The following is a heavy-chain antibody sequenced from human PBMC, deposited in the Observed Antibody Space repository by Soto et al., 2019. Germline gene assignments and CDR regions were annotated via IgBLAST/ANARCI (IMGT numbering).Heavy chain of an antibody. CDR2: IYYSGST. V-gene: IGHV4-39*01. D-gene: IGHD2-2*01. Sequence: SETLSLTCTVSGGSISSSSYYWGWIRQPPGKGLEWIGSIYYSGSTYYNPSLKSRVTISVDTSKNQFSLKLSSVTAADTAVYYCARHVGCSSTSCYYFDYWGQGTLVTVSS. J-gene: IGHJ4*02. CDR1: GGSISSSSYY. CDR3: ARHVGCSSTSCYYFDY.